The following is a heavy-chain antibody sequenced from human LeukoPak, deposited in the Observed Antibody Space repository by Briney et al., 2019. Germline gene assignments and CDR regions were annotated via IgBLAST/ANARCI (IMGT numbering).Heavy chain of an antibody. CDR1: GGTFTSYA. CDR2: ISPIFGTA. D-gene: IGHD6-13*01. CDR3: ARGSFGYSSSWEAAGGY. V-gene: IGHV1-69*06. Sequence: GSSVKVSCKASGGTFTSYAISWVRQVPGQGLEWMGGISPIFGTANYAQKFQGRVTVTADKSTSTAYMEVSSLRSEDTAVYYCARGSFGYSSSWEAAGGYWGQRTLVTVSS. J-gene: IGHJ4*02.